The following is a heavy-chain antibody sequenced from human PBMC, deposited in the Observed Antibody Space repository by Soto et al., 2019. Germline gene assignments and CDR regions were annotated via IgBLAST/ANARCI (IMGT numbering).Heavy chain of an antibody. CDR2: FYDSGST. CDR3: AASAPPATNYYYAMDV. V-gene: IGHV4-61*01. Sequence: SETLSLTCTASGGSVSSGSFYWSWIRRPPGKGLEWIGYFYDSGSTNYNPSLRSRVTMSVDTSKNQFSLKLSSVTAADTAAYYCAASAPPATNYYYAMDVWGQGTTVTVSS. CDR1: GGSVSSGSFY. D-gene: IGHD5-12*01. J-gene: IGHJ6*02.